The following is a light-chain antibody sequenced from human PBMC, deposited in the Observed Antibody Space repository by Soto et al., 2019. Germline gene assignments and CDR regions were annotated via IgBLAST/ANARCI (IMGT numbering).Light chain of an antibody. V-gene: IGLV2-14*01. CDR3: SSYTSSXTLDSV. CDR2: DVS. J-gene: IGLJ1*01. CDR1: SSDVGGYNY. Sequence: QSALTQPASVSGSPGQSITISCTGTSSDVGGYNYVSWYQQHPGKAPKLMIYDVSNRPSGVSNRFSGSKSGNTASLTISGLQAEDEADYYCSSYTSSXTLDSVFGTGTKVTVL.